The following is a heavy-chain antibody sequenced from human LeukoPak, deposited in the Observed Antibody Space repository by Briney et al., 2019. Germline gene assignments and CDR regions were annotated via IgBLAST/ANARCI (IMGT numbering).Heavy chain of an antibody. CDR1: GGSISSYY. Sequence: PSETLSLTCTVSGGSISSYYWSWIRQPPGKGLEWIGEINHSGSTNYNPSLKSRVTISVDTSKNQFSLKLSSVTAADTAVYYCARLDCSGGSCYMDYWGQGTLVTVSS. J-gene: IGHJ4*02. CDR2: INHSGST. D-gene: IGHD2-15*01. V-gene: IGHV4-34*01. CDR3: ARLDCSGGSCYMDY.